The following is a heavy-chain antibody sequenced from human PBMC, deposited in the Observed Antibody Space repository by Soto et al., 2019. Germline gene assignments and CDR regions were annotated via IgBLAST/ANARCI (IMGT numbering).Heavy chain of an antibody. CDR1: GGSISSSNW. V-gene: IGHV4-4*02. D-gene: IGHD2-21*02. Sequence: PSETLSLTCAVSGGSISSSNWWSWVRQPPGKGLEWIGEIYHSGSTNYNPSLKSRVTISVDKSKNQFSLKLSSVTAADTAVYYCARVPVEMTSIGDYYSYGMDVWGQGTTVTVSS. J-gene: IGHJ6*02. CDR2: IYHSGST. CDR3: ARVPVEMTSIGDYYSYGMDV.